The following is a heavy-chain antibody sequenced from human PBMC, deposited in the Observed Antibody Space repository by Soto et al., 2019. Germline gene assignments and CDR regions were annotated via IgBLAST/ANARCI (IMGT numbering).Heavy chain of an antibody. Sequence: SETLSLTCTVSGGSISSGGYYWSWIRQHPGKGLEWIGYIYYSGSTYYNPSLKSRITISVDTSKNQFSLKLSSVTAADTAVYYCAREWRDYYFDYWGQGTLVTVSS. J-gene: IGHJ4*02. CDR2: IYYSGST. V-gene: IGHV4-31*03. CDR3: AREWRDYYFDY. CDR1: GGSISSGGYY.